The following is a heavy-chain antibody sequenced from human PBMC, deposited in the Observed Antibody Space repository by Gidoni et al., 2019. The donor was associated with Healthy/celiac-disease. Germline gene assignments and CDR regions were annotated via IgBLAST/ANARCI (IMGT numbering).Heavy chain of an antibody. CDR1: GFTVSSYY. D-gene: IGHD2-15*01. Sequence: EVPLVESGGGLVQPGVSLRLSCAASGFTVSSYYMTWVRQAPGKGLEWVSVIYSGGSTYYADSVKGRFTISRDNSKNTLYLQMNSLRAEDTAVYYCAGGYSSSFAAVYCSGGSCYSGLDYWGQGTLVTVSS. V-gene: IGHV3-66*01. J-gene: IGHJ4*02. CDR2: IYSGGST. CDR3: AGGYSSSFAAVYCSGGSCYSGLDY.